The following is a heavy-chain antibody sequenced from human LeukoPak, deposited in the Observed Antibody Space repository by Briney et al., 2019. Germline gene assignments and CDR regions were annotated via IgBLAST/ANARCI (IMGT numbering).Heavy chain of an antibody. CDR3: AREVGYDDSSGYYPPYYFRDV. J-gene: IGHJ6*03. Sequence: PGGSLRLSCAASGFTFDDYVMSWVRQAPGKGLEWVSGINWNGGGTGYADSVKGRFTISRDNAKNSLYLQMNSLRAEDTALYYCAREVGYDDSSGYYPPYYFRDVGGKGTTV. D-gene: IGHD3-22*01. CDR1: GFTFDDYV. CDR2: INWNGGGT. V-gene: IGHV3-20*04.